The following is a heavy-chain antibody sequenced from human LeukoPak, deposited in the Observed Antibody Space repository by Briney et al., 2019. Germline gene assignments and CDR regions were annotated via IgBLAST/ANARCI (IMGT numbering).Heavy chain of an antibody. CDR1: GGTFSSYA. D-gene: IGHD1-26*01. V-gene: IGHV1-69*13. CDR2: TIPIFGTA. Sequence: SVKVSCKASGGTFSSYAISWVRQAPGQGLEWMGGTIPIFGTANYAQKLQGRGTITADESTSTAYMELSSLRAEETAVYYCARGILRATTPPFDYWRQRTLVTVPS. CDR3: ARGILRATTPPFDY. J-gene: IGHJ4*02.